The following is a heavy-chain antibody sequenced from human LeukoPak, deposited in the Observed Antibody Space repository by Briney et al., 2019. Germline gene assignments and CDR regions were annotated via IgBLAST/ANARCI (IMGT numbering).Heavy chain of an antibody. CDR1: GGSVSSGSYY. D-gene: IGHD4-17*01. J-gene: IGHJ4*02. Sequence: PSETLSLTCTVSGGSVSSGSYYWSWIRQPPGKGLEWIGYIYYSGSTNYNPSLKSRGTISVDTSKNQFSLKLRSVTAADTAVYYCARDSADYGDYFDYWGQGTLVTVSS. V-gene: IGHV4-61*01. CDR2: IYYSGST. CDR3: ARDSADYGDYFDY.